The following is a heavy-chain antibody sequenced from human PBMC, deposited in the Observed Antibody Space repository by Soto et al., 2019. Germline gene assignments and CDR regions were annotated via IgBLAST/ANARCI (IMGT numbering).Heavy chain of an antibody. CDR1: GFTVSSNY. J-gene: IGHJ4*02. CDR2: IYSGGST. Sequence: SLRLSCAASGFTVSSNYMSWVRQAPGKGLEWVSVIYSGGSTYYADSVKGRFTISRDNSKNTLYLQMNSLRAEDTAVYYCARYSYGYRVFDYWGQGTLVTVSS. V-gene: IGHV3-53*01. CDR3: ARYSYGYRVFDY. D-gene: IGHD5-18*01.